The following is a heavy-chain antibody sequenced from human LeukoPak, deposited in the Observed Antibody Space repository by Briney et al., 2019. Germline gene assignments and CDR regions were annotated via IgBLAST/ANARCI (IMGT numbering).Heavy chain of an antibody. CDR1: GFAVSNSY. J-gene: IGHJ2*01. V-gene: IGHV3-66*01. CDR2: IYSDGST. Sequence: GGSLRLSCAASGFAVSNSYMTWVRQAPGEGLEWVSVIYSDGSTYYADSVKGRFTISRDNSKNTLYLQMNSLRVEDTAVYYCARDHRYFYDSGGYYISYFDLWGRGTLVTVSS. D-gene: IGHD3-22*01. CDR3: ARDHRYFYDSGGYYISYFDL.